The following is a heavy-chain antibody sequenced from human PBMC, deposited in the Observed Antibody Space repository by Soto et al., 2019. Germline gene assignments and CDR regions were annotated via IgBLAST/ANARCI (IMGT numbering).Heavy chain of an antibody. CDR3: ARPWVY. V-gene: IGHV4-34*01. CDR2: INHSGST. Sequence: QVQLQQWGAGLLKPSETLSLTCTVYGGSFSGYYWSWIRQAPGKGLEWIGEINHSGSTNYNPSLKSRVTISIDTSKTQFSLQLTSVTAEDAAVYYCARPWVYWGQGTLVTVSS. J-gene: IGHJ4*02. CDR1: GGSFSGYY.